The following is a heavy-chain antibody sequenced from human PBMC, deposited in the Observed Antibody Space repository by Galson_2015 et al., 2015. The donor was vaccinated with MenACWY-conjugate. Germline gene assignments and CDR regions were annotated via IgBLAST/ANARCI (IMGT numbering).Heavy chain of an antibody. CDR2: IYYSGST. CDR3: ARGPDSSGWQY. V-gene: IGHV4-59*01. D-gene: IGHD6-19*01. Sequence: ETLSLTCTVSGGSISSYYWSWIRQPPGKGLEWIGYIYYSGSTNYNPSLKSRVTISVDTSKNQFSLKLSSVTAADTAVYYCARGPDSSGWQYWGQGTLVTVSS. J-gene: IGHJ4*02. CDR1: GGSISSYY.